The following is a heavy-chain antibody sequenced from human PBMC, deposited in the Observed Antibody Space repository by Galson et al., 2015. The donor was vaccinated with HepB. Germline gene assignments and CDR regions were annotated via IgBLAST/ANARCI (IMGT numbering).Heavy chain of an antibody. V-gene: IGHV6-1*01. CDR1: GDSVSSNSAA. D-gene: IGHD5-12*01. J-gene: IGHJ6*02. Sequence: AISGDSVSSNSAAWNWIRQSPSRGLEWLGRTYYRSKWYNDYAVSVKSRITINPDTSKNQFSLQLNSVTPEDTAVYYCARDRRVATRFGRYYYYGMDVWGQGTTVTVSS. CDR2: TYYRSKWYN. CDR3: ARDRRVATRFGRYYYYGMDV.